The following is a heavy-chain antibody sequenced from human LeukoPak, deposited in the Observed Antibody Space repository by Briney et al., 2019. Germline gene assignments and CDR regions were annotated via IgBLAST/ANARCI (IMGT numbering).Heavy chain of an antibody. CDR3: ATDQRYAFDY. V-gene: IGHV3-48*02. CDR1: GFSFTDYP. Sequence: GGSLRLSCASSGFSFTDYPMNWVRQAPGKGLEWISNIRTTAEGAKYAYYADSVKGRVTISRDDGKNTLYLHMNSLRDDDTAVYYCATDQRYAFDYWGQGILVTVSS. J-gene: IGHJ4*02. D-gene: IGHD3-9*01. CDR2: IRTTAEGAKYA.